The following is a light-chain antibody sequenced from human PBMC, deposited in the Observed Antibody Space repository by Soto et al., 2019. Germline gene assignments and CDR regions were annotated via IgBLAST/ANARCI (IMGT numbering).Light chain of an antibody. V-gene: IGKV1-39*01. CDR2: AAS. CDR3: QQSYSAPRT. Sequence: DIQMTQSPSSLSASVGDRVTITCRASQRVSTYLNWYQQKPGKAPKLLIYAASSLQSGVPSRFSSSESGTDFTLPISSLQPDDFATYYCQQSYSAPRTFGQGTKVEIK. J-gene: IGKJ1*01. CDR1: QRVSTY.